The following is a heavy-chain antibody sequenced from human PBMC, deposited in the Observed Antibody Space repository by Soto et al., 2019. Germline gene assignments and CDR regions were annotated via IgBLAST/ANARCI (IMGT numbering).Heavy chain of an antibody. V-gene: IGHV3-30-3*01. CDR3: ARDGGSSSAEPDAFDI. D-gene: IGHD6-6*01. CDR2: ISYDGSNK. Sequence: QVQLVESGGGVVQPGRSLRLSCAASGFTFSSYAMHWVRQAPGKGLEWVAVISYDGSNKYYADSVKGRFTISRDNSKNTLYLQMNSLRAEDTAVYYCARDGGSSSAEPDAFDIWGQGTMVTVSS. CDR1: GFTFSSYA. J-gene: IGHJ3*02.